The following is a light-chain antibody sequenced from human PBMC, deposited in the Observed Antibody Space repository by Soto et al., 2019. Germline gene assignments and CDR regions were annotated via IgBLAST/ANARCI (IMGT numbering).Light chain of an antibody. CDR3: QQYNSYSTWT. J-gene: IGKJ1*01. CDR2: DAS. Sequence: DIRMTQSPSSLSASVGDRVTITCRSSQSIPTSLNWYQHKPGKAPKLLIHDASSLDSGVPSRFSGSGSGTDFALTIRSLQPDDFATYYCQQYNSYSTWTCGQGNTGAIK. CDR1: QSIPTS. V-gene: IGKV1-5*01.